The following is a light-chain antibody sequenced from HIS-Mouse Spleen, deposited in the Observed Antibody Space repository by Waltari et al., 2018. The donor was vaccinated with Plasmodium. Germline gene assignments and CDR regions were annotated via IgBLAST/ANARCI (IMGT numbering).Light chain of an antibody. J-gene: IGKJ3*01. CDR2: GAS. CDR1: QSVSSN. V-gene: IGKV3-15*01. CDR3: QQYNNWSFT. Sequence: EIVMTQSPATLSVSPGERATLSCRASQSVSSNLAWYQQKPGQASRLLIYGASTRATGIPARFSGSGSGTEFTLTISSLQSEDFAVYYGQQYNNWSFTFGPGTKVDIK.